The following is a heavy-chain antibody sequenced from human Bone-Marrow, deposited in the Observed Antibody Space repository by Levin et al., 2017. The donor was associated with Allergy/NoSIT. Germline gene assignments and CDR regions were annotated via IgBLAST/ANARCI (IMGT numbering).Heavy chain of an antibody. Sequence: DSVKGRFAISRDNSQNPVYLQLNSLRVEDTPVYYCPRDGLERLATATTDMDLWGQGTMVTVSS. D-gene: IGHD1-14*01. CDR3: PRDGLERLATATTDMDL. J-gene: IGHJ6*02. V-gene: IGHV3-30*07.